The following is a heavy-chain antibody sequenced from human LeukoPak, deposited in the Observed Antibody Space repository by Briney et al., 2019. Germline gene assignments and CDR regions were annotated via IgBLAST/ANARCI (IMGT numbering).Heavy chain of an antibody. J-gene: IGHJ4*02. CDR2: IYYSGST. Sequence: SETLSLTCTVSGGSISSSSYYWGWIRQPPGKGLEWIGSIYYSGSTYYNPSLKSRVTISVDTSKNQFSLKVNSVTAADTAVYYCARGGTVWNFDYWGQGTLVTVSS. CDR3: ARGGTVWNFDY. D-gene: IGHD1-1*01. V-gene: IGHV4-39*07. CDR1: GGSISSSSYY.